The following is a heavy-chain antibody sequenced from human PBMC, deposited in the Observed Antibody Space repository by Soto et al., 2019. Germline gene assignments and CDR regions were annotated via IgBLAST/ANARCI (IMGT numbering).Heavy chain of an antibody. D-gene: IGHD3-9*01. CDR1: GGSISSEGYY. J-gene: IGHJ3*01. CDR2: FYYDGTT. V-gene: IGHV4-31*03. Sequence: QVQLQESGPGLVKPSQTLSLTCSLSGGSISSEGYYWTWIRQHPGRGLEWIGDFYYDGTTSYSPSLKRRLTISIDTSNNHFYLRLTSVTAADTAVYYFARRHDILTGAESFDAWGRGTMVNVSS. CDR3: ARRHDILTGAESFDA.